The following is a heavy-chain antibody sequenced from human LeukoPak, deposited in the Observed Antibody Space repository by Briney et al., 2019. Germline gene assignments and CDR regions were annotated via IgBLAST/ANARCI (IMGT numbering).Heavy chain of an antibody. Sequence: GGSLRLSCAASGSPFSNAWMNWVRQAPGKGLEWVAVISYDGSNKYYADSVKGRFTISRDNSKNTLYLQLNSLRAEDTAVYYCAKDQEKRVGYYYYGMDVWGQGTTVTVSS. CDR2: ISYDGSNK. J-gene: IGHJ6*02. V-gene: IGHV3-30*18. D-gene: IGHD1-26*01. CDR1: GSPFSNAW. CDR3: AKDQEKRVGYYYYGMDV.